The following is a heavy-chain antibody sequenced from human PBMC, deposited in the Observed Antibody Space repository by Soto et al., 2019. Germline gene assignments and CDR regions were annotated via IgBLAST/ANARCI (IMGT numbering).Heavy chain of an antibody. CDR1: GGSISSYY. V-gene: IGHV4-59*01. CDR2: IYYSGST. J-gene: IGHJ6*02. D-gene: IGHD6-13*01. CDR3: ERVRDSSSWSPYYGMDV. Sequence: SETLSLTCTVSGGSISSYYWSWIRQPPGKGLEWIGYIYYSGSTNYNPSLKSRVTISVDTSKNQFSLKLSSVTAADTAVYYCERVRDSSSWSPYYGMDVWGQGTTVTVSS.